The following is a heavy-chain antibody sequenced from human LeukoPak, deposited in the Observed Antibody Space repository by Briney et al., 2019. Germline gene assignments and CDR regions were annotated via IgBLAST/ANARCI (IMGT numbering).Heavy chain of an antibody. CDR3: AKGAGWELRYYFDY. CDR1: GFTFDDYA. D-gene: IGHD1-26*01. V-gene: IGHV3-9*03. J-gene: IGHJ4*02. CDR2: ISWNSGSI. Sequence: PGRSLRLSCAASGFTFDDYAMHWVRQAPGKGREWVSGISWNSGSIGYADSVKGRFTISRDNAKNSLYLQMNSLRAEDMALYYCAKGAGWELRYYFDYWGQGTLVTVSS.